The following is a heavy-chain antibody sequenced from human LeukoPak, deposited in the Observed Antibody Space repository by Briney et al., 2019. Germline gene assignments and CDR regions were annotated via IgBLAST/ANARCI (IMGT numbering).Heavy chain of an antibody. Sequence: GGSQRLSCEVSGFTFSDSWMHWVRQTPGKGLVWVSRMYGDMSDISYADSVKGRFTISRDNAKNTVYLQMNSLRGEDTAVYYCARDLGLRGSTWGQGTLVTVSS. J-gene: IGHJ5*02. CDR3: ARDLGLRGST. V-gene: IGHV3-74*01. CDR1: GFTFSDSW. CDR2: MYGDMSDI. D-gene: IGHD4-23*01.